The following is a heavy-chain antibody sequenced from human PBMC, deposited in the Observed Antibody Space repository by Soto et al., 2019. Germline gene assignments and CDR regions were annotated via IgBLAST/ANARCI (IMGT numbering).Heavy chain of an antibody. CDR2: IYYSGST. CDR1: GGSVSSGSYY. V-gene: IGHV4-61*01. Sequence: QVQLQESGPGLVKPSETLSLTCTVSGGSVSSGSYYWSWIRQPPGKGLEWIGYIYYSGSTNYNPSLKSRVTISVDTSNNQFSLKLSSVTAADTAVYYCAREAPAEYFQHWGQGTLVTVSS. CDR3: AREAPAEYFQH. J-gene: IGHJ1*01.